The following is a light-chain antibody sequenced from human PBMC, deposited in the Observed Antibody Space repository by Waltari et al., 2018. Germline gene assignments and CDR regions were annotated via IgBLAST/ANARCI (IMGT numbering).Light chain of an antibody. CDR3: LQTYAPPYT. CDR1: QSVLYSSNNKNC. CDR2: WAS. Sequence: DIVMTQSPDSLAVSLGARATIHCKSSQSVLYSSNNKNCLSWYQQKPRQPSTIIIYWASTRESAVPVGFSGSEFVTYFSLTISSLQAEDVAVYYCLQTYAPPYTFGQGTNLEI. J-gene: IGKJ2*01. V-gene: IGKV4-1*01.